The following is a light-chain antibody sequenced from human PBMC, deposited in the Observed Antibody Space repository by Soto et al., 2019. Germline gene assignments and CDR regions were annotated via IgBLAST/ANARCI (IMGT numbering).Light chain of an antibody. J-gene: IGLJ1*01. CDR3: CSVTSSNTQA. CDR1: SSDIGHYDY. V-gene: IGLV2-14*03. CDR2: HVT. Sequence: QSVLTQPASVSGSPVQSITISCSGTSSDIGHYDYVSWYQQHPGKAPKLMIYHVTYRPSGVSNRYSGSKSGNSASLTISGLQAEYEADYYCCSVTSSNTQAFGTGTKVTVL.